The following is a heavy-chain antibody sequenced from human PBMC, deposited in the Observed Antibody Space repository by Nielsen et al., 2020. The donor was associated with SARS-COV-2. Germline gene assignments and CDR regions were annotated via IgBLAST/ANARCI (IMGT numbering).Heavy chain of an antibody. D-gene: IGHD6-19*01. CDR3: TRRVAGGTMDV. Sequence: GESLKISCAASGFTFRNHEMNWVRQAPGKGLEWVSTIGVSGGGTYYADSLKGRFTISRDNSKNTLYLQMNSLGADDTAIYYCTRRVAGGTMDVWGLGTTVTVSS. V-gene: IGHV3-23*01. J-gene: IGHJ6*02. CDR2: IGVSGGGT. CDR1: GFTFRNHE.